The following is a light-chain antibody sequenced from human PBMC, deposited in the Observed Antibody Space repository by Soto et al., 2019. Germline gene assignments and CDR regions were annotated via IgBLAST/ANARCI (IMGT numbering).Light chain of an antibody. J-gene: IGKJ2*01. Sequence: DIQMTQSPSSLSASVGDRVTITCRASQGISNYLAWYQQKPGKVPKLLIYAASTLQSGVPPRFSGSGSGTDFTRTITSLHTADVATGYGQNYNSAPYNSGQGTKLYIK. CDR2: AAS. CDR3: QNYNSAPYN. V-gene: IGKV1-27*01. CDR1: QGISNY.